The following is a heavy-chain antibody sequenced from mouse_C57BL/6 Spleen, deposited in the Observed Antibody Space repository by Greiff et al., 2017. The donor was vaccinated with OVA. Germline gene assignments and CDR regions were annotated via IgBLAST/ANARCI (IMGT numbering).Heavy chain of an antibody. Sequence: VQLQQSGPVLVKPGASVKMSCKASGYTFTDYYMNWVKQSHGKSLEWIGVINPYNGGTSYNQKFKGKATLTVDKSSSTAYMELNSLTSEDSAVYCCGREDDCDVAYWGQGTLVTVSA. CDR1: GYTFTDYY. D-gene: IGHD2-4*01. CDR2: INPYNGGT. CDR3: GREDDCDVAY. V-gene: IGHV1-19*01. J-gene: IGHJ3*01.